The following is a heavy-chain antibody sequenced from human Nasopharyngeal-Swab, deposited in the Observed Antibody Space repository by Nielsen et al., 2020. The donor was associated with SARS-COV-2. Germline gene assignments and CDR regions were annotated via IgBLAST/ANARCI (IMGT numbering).Heavy chain of an antibody. CDR2: ISGDGSST. CDR3: ARGSGPHGSWDY. Sequence: GESLKISCAASGFTFSSFWMDWVRQVPGKGLVWISRISGDGSSTSYADSVKGRLTISRDNAKNTLYLQINTLTGEDTAVYHCARGSGPHGSWDYWGQGTLVTVSS. D-gene: IGHD1-26*01. J-gene: IGHJ4*02. V-gene: IGHV3-74*01. CDR1: GFTFSSFW.